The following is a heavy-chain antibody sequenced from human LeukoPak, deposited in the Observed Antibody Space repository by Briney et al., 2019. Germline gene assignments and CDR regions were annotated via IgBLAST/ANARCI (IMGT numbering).Heavy chain of an antibody. D-gene: IGHD3-22*01. CDR3: AREGYYYDSSGYIPPYYFDY. CDR1: GLTFSSYS. V-gene: IGHV3-21*01. CDR2: ISSSSSYI. Sequence: PGGSLRLSCAASGLTFSSYSMNLVRQAPGKGLEWVSSISSSSSYIYYADSVKGRFTISRDNAKNSLYLQMNSLRAEDTAVYYCAREGYYYDSSGYIPPYYFDYWGQGTLVTVSS. J-gene: IGHJ4*02.